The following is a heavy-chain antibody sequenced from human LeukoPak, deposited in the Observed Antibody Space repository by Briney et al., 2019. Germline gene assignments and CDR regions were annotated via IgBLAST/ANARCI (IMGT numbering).Heavy chain of an antibody. D-gene: IGHD3-22*01. Sequence: GGSLRLSCAIYGFSFINSWMSWVRQAPGKGLEWVANIKQDGSEKYYVDSVKGRLTISRDNAKNSLYLQMNSLRAEDTAVYFCVRGHGGAYDSSTNTDDYMDVWGKGTTVIISS. CDR2: IKQDGSEK. J-gene: IGHJ6*03. CDR3: VRGHGGAYDSSTNTDDYMDV. CDR1: GFSFINSW. V-gene: IGHV3-7*01.